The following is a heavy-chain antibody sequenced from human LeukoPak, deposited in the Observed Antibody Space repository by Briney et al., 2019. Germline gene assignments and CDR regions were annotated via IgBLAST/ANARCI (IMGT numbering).Heavy chain of an antibody. J-gene: IGHJ5*02. Sequence: QPGGSLRLSCAASGFTLGSYWMHWVRQAPGKGLVWVSRINSDGSTTNYADSVQGRFSISRDNAKNTLYLQMNSLRAEDTAVYYCARGSSGYSTTWGQGTLVTVSS. V-gene: IGHV3-74*01. CDR1: GFTLGSYW. CDR3: ARGSSGYSTT. D-gene: IGHD6-13*01. CDR2: INSDGSTT.